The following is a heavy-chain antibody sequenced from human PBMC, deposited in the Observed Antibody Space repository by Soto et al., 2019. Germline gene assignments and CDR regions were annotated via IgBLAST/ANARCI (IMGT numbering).Heavy chain of an antibody. D-gene: IGHD3-22*01. CDR1: GFTFSSYS. J-gene: IGHJ4*02. V-gene: IGHV3-21*01. CDR2: ISSSSSYI. CDR3: AREFSGYYQRIDY. Sequence: GGSLRLSCAASGFTFSSYSMNWVRQAPGKGLEWVSSISSSSSYINYADSVKGRFTISRDNAKNSLYLQMNSLRAEDTAVYYCAREFSGYYQRIDYWGQGTLVTVSS.